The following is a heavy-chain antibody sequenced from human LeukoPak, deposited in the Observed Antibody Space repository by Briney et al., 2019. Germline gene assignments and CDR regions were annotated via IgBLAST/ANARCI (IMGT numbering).Heavy chain of an antibody. CDR1: GFTFSTSG. CDR3: ATGRDTAMVRLDY. CDR2: IRYDGTNK. Sequence: GGSLRLSCAASGFTFSTSGMHWVRQAPGKGLEWVAFIRYDGTNKYYADSVKGRFTISRDNSKNTMYLQMNSLRAEDTAVYFCATGRDTAMVRLDYWGQGTLVTVSS. J-gene: IGHJ4*02. D-gene: IGHD5-18*01. V-gene: IGHV3-30*02.